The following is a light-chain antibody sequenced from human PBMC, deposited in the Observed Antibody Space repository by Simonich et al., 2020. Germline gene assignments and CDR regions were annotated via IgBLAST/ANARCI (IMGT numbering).Light chain of an antibody. CDR3: QQNYSTPIT. V-gene: IGKV4-1*01. J-gene: IGKJ5*01. CDR1: QSVLYSSNNKNY. Sequence: DIVMTQSPDSLAVSLGERATINCKSSQSVLYSSNNKNYLAWYQQKPGKPPKLLIYWASTREAGVPDRFSGSGSGTDFTLTISSLQAEDVAVYYCQQNYSTPITFGQGTRLEIK. CDR2: WAS.